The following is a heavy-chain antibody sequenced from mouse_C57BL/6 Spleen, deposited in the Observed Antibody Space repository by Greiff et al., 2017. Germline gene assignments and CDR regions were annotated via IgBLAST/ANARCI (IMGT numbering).Heavy chain of an antibody. V-gene: IGHV6-3*01. CDR3: TGGPLYYFDY. Sequence: EVMLVESGGGLVQPGGSMKLSCVASGFTFSNYWMNWVRQSPEKGLEWVAQIRLKSDNYATHYAASVKGRFTISRDDSKSSVYLQMNNLRAEDTGIYYCTGGPLYYFDYWGQGTTLTVSS. CDR1: GFTFSNYW. J-gene: IGHJ2*01. D-gene: IGHD3-1*01. CDR2: IRLKSDNYAT.